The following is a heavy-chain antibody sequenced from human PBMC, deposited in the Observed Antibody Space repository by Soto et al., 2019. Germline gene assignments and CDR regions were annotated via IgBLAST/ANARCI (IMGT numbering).Heavy chain of an antibody. Sequence: GRSMRLSSAASGLRFRLYARHWVLQAPGRGLEWVATISYDGGNKYYADSVKGRFTISGDNSKNAMFLQMNSLRTEDTAVYYCARGGADMAEIDYWGQGTVVTVSS. V-gene: IGHV3-30-3*01. CDR1: GLRFRLYA. J-gene: IGHJ4*02. CDR3: ARGGADMAEIDY. CDR2: ISYDGGNK. D-gene: IGHD3-9*01.